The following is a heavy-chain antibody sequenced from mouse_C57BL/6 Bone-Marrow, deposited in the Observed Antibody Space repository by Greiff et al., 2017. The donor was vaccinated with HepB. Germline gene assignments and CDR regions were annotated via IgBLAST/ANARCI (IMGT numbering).Heavy chain of an antibody. Sequence: QVQLQQPGAELVMPGASVKLSCKASGYTFTSYWMHWVKQRPGQGLEWIGEIDPSDSYTNYNQKFKGKSTLTVDKSSSTAYMQHSSLTAEDSAVYYCAREGAYYSNWDAMDYWGQGTAVTVTS. D-gene: IGHD2-5*01. V-gene: IGHV1-69*01. CDR3: AREGAYYSNWDAMDY. CDR1: GYTFTSYW. J-gene: IGHJ4*01. CDR2: IDPSDSYT.